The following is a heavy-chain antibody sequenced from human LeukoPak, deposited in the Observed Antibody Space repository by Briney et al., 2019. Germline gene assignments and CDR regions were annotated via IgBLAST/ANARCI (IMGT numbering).Heavy chain of an antibody. D-gene: IGHD6-6*01. V-gene: IGHV1-2*02. CDR3: ARSSSSRYYFDY. Sequence: ASVKVSCKASGYIFTDCYMHWLRQAPGQGLEWMGWINPDSGGTNYAQDFQGRVTMTRDTSISTAYMELSRLRSDDTAVYYCARSSSSRYYFDYWGQGTLVTVSS. J-gene: IGHJ4*02. CDR2: INPDSGGT. CDR1: GYIFTDCY.